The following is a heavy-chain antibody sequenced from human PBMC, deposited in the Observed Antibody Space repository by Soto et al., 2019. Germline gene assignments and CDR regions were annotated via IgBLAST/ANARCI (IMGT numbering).Heavy chain of an antibody. Sequence: PSETLSLTCAVCGGFVSSGSYYWSWIRQPPGKGLEWIGEMSHSGGTHFNPSLKSRVTISVDTSKNQFSLKMSSVTAADTALYYCARVERGTATTVVDAFDIWGPGTMVTVS. CDR2: MSHSGGT. CDR1: GGFVSSGSYY. V-gene: IGHV4-61*01. J-gene: IGHJ3*02. CDR3: ARVERGTATTVVDAFDI. D-gene: IGHD1-1*01.